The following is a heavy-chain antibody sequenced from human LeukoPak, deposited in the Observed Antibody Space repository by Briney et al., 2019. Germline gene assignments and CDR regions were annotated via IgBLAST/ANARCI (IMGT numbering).Heavy chain of an antibody. CDR2: IKAKTDGGTT. CDR1: GFTFSVAW. Sequence: GGSLRLSCAASGFTFSVAWMSWVRQAPGKGLEWVGRIKAKTDGGTTDYAAPVGGRFTISRDDSKNTLYLQLNSLKTEDTAVYYCSTAVANTNGWHSYFDYWGQGTLVTVSP. D-gene: IGHD6-19*01. CDR3: STAVANTNGWHSYFDY. V-gene: IGHV3-15*01. J-gene: IGHJ4*02.